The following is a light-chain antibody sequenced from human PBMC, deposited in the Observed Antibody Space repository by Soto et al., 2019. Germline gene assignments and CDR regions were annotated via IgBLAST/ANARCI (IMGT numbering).Light chain of an antibody. J-gene: IGKJ5*01. CDR1: QSFRGL. V-gene: IGKV3-11*01. Sequence: EVVLTQSPVTLSLSAGERATLSCMASQSFRGLLAWYQQKPGQAPRLLIYDAYNRATGIPPRFSGSGSGTDFTLTISSLEPEDSAVYYCQQRHMWPITFGQGTRREIK. CDR2: DAY. CDR3: QQRHMWPIT.